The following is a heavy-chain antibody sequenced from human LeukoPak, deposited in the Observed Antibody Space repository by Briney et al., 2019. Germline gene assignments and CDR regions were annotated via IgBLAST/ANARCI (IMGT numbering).Heavy chain of an antibody. CDR1: GGSISSYY. J-gene: IGHJ6*02. Sequence: SETLFLTYTVSGGSISSYYWSWLRQPAGKGREGIGRIYTSGSTNYNPSLKSRVTMSVDTSKNQFSLKLSSVTAADTAVYYCARAYCSSTSCYPQGYYGMDVWGQGTTVTVSS. CDR3: ARAYCSSTSCYPQGYYGMDV. V-gene: IGHV4-4*07. CDR2: IYTSGST. D-gene: IGHD2-2*01.